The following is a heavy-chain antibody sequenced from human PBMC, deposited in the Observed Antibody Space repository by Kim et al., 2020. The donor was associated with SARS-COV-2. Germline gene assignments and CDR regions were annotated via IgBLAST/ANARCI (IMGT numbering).Heavy chain of an antibody. J-gene: IGHJ6*02. CDR3: ARGNYHGMDV. Sequence: GGSLRLSCAASGFTFNNYWMHWVRQAPGKGLVWVSRINGDGTSTIYADSVKGRFTISRDNAKNTLFLQMNSLRAEDTALYYCARGNYHGMDVWGQGPTVT. CDR1: GFTFNNYW. CDR2: INGDGTST. V-gene: IGHV3-74*01.